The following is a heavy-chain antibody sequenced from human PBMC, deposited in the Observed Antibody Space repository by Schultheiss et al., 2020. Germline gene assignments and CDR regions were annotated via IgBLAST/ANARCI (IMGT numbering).Heavy chain of an antibody. Sequence: ASVKVSCKASGYTFTSYGISWVRQAPGQGLEWMGWISGYNGNTNQAQKFQGRVTMTRDTSTSTVYMELSSLRSEDTAVYYCARGGGYGRLNYYGMDVWGQGTTVTVSS. CDR1: GYTFTSYG. CDR2: ISGYNGNT. J-gene: IGHJ6*02. CDR3: ARGGGYGRLNYYGMDV. V-gene: IGHV1-18*04. D-gene: IGHD5-18*01.